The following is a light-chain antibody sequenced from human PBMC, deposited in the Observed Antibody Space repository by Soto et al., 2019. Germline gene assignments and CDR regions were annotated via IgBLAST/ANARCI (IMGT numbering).Light chain of an antibody. CDR2: WAS. Sequence: DIVMTQSPDSLAVSLGERATMNCKSSQSVLYSSNNKNYLAWYQQRPGQPPKLLIYWASTRESGVPDRFSGSGSGTDFTLTISSLQAEDVAVYYCQKYYSTPWTFGQGTKVEIK. CDR1: QSVLYSSNNKNY. V-gene: IGKV4-1*01. CDR3: QKYYSTPWT. J-gene: IGKJ1*01.